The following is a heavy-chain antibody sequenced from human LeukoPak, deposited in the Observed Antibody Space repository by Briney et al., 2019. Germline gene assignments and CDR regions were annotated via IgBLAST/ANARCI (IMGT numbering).Heavy chain of an antibody. CDR2: ISSRSGYI. CDR1: GFTFSSYG. D-gene: IGHD3-10*01. Sequence: PGGSLRLSCAASGFTFSSYGMSWVRQAPGKGLEWVSSISSRSGYIYYADSVKGRFTISRDNAKNSLYLQMNSLRAEDTAVYYCARDFGRYYFDYWGQGTLVTVSS. J-gene: IGHJ4*02. V-gene: IGHV3-21*01. CDR3: ARDFGRYYFDY.